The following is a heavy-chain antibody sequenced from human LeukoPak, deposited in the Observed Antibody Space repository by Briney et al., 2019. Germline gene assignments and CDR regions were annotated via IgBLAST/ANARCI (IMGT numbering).Heavy chain of an antibody. V-gene: IGHV3-23*01. Sequence: GGSLRLSCAASGFTFSGYAMSWVRLAPGEGLEWVSAITAGGDSTYYAESVKGRFTISRDNLKNMVFLQMSTLRADDTAIYYCAKSHASIWNVYDYWGQGTLVTVSS. J-gene: IGHJ4*02. CDR3: AKSHASIWNVYDY. D-gene: IGHD6-13*01. CDR2: ITAGGDST. CDR1: GFTFSGYA.